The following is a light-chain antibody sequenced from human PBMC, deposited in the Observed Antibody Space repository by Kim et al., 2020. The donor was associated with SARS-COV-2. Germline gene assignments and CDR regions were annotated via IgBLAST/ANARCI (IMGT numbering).Light chain of an antibody. CDR3: LQFSNFTIT. Sequence: VGDRVTLTGRARQGISSCLDWCQRTPEKPPELLIFGASRFERGLPSKFSGSGSRTEITLTISNLQPEEYTTYLCLQFSNFTITFGRETRLEIK. CDR2: GAS. V-gene: IGKV1D-13*01. J-gene: IGKJ5*01. CDR1: QGISSC.